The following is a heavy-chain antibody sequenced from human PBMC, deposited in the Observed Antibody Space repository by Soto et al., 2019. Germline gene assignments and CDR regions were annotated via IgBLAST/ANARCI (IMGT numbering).Heavy chain of an antibody. J-gene: IGHJ3*02. CDR2: ISGSGGST. CDR1: GFTFSSYA. Sequence: GGSLRLSCAASGFTFSSYAMSWVRQAPGKGLEWVSAISGSGGSTYYAGSVKGRFTISRDNSKNTLYLQMNSLRAEDTAVYYCAKDERITMIVVVTHDAFDIWGQGTMVTVSS. CDR3: AKDERITMIVVVTHDAFDI. V-gene: IGHV3-23*01. D-gene: IGHD3-22*01.